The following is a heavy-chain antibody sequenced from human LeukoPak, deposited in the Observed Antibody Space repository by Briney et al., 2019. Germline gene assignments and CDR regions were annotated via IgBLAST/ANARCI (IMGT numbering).Heavy chain of an antibody. CDR2: ISGSGGST. CDR3: ARVGSSWPHYYFDS. V-gene: IGHV3-23*01. D-gene: IGHD6-13*01. Sequence: GGSLRLSCAASTFTFSTYAMSWVRQAPGKGLEWVSAISGSGGSTYYADSVKGRFTISRDNSKNTLYLQMNSLRAEDTAVYYCARVGSSWPHYYFDSWGRGTLVTVSS. J-gene: IGHJ4*02. CDR1: TFTFSTYA.